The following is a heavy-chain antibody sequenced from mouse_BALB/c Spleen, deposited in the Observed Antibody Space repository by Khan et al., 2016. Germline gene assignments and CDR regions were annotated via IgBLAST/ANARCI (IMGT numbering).Heavy chain of an antibody. CDR1: GYTFTDYN. Sequence: VQLQQSGPELVTPGASVKIPCKASGYTFTDYNMDCVKQSHGKSLEWIGDINPNNGGTVYNQRLKGKATLTVDKSSSTAYMELRSLTSEDTAVYYCARFYDDYYGAMDYWGQGTSVTVSS. CDR3: ARFYDDYYGAMDY. D-gene: IGHD2-3*01. CDR2: INPNNGGT. V-gene: IGHV1-18*01. J-gene: IGHJ4*01.